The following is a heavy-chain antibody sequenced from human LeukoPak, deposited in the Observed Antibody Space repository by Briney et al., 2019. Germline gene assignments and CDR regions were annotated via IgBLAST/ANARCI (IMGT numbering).Heavy chain of an antibody. Sequence: SETLSLTCTVSGGSISSGDYYWSWIRQPPGKGLEWIGYIYYSGSTYYNPSLKSRVTISVDTSKNQFSLKLSSVTAADTAVYYCARSSRELWFGELTNYMDVWGKGTTVTVSS. CDR2: IYYSGST. V-gene: IGHV4-30-4*08. CDR3: ARSSRELWFGELTNYMDV. D-gene: IGHD3-10*01. CDR1: GGSISSGDYY. J-gene: IGHJ6*03.